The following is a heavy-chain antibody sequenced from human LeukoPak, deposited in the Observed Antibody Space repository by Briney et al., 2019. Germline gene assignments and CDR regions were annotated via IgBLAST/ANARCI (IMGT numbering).Heavy chain of an antibody. CDR2: ISRRSRHV. Sequence: PGGSLRLSCTASRFTFSDYSMNWIRQAPGKGLEWVSSISRRSRHVYYAGSVKGRFTISRDNAKNSLYLQMNSLRAEDMAVYFCVRDLMGSGATTAYLHHWGQGTLVTVSS. CDR3: VRDLMGSGATTAYLHH. J-gene: IGHJ1*01. V-gene: IGHV3-21*01. CDR1: RFTFSDYS. D-gene: IGHD4/OR15-4a*01.